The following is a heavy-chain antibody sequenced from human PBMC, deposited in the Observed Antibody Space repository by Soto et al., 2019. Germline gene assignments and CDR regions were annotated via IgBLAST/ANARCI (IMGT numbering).Heavy chain of an antibody. J-gene: IGHJ6*02. CDR1: GYTFTSYD. CDR2: MNPNSGNT. CDR3: ARSAWRANTNYYYYYGMDV. Sequence: ASVKVSCKASGYTFTSYDINWVRQATGQGLEWMGWMNPNSGNTGYAQKFQGRVTMTRNTSISTAYMELSSLRSEGTAVYYCARSAWRANTNYYYYYGMDVWGQGTTVTVSS. V-gene: IGHV1-8*01. D-gene: IGHD6-25*01.